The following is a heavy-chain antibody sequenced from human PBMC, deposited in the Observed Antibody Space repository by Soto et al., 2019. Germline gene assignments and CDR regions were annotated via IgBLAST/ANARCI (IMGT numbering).Heavy chain of an antibody. CDR1: GGTFNTYA. J-gene: IGHJ4*02. V-gene: IGHV1-69*06. D-gene: IGHD4-17*01. CDR3: ARGLGADYGRVLY. CDR2: VSPLSDSR. Sequence: QVQLVQSGAEVKEPGSSLKVSCQASGGTFNTYAVTWVRQAPGQGLEWVGGVSPLSDSRYYAPRFQGRVTIRVDKSTNTVHLEMTNLIFDDTALDYCARGLGADYGRVLYWGQGTRITV.